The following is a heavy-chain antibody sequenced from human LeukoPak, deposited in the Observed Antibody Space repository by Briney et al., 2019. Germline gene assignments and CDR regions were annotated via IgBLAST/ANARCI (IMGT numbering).Heavy chain of an antibody. V-gene: IGHV4-39*01. D-gene: IGHD3-22*01. CDR1: GGSISSSSYY. CDR2: IYYSGST. J-gene: IGHJ3*02. Sequence: SEPLSLTCTVSGGSISSSSYYWGWIRQPPGKGLEWIGSIYYSGSTYYNPSLKSRVTISVDTSKNQFSLKLSSVTAADTAVYYCARPYDSSGYRPGAFDIWGQGTMVTVSS. CDR3: ARPYDSSGYRPGAFDI.